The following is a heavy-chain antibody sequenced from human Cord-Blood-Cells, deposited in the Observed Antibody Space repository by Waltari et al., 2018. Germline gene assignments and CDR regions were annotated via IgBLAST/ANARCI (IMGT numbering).Heavy chain of an antibody. CDR2: ISGSGGST. CDR3: AKDRAAGSYFDY. Sequence: EVQLLESGGGLVQPGGSLRLSCAASGFTFSSYSLSWSRQAPGKGLEWVSAISGSGGSTYYADSVKGRFTISRDNSKNTLYLQMNSLRAEDTAVYYCAKDRAAGSYFDYWGQGTLVTVSS. J-gene: IGHJ4*02. CDR1: GFTFSSYS. D-gene: IGHD6-25*01. V-gene: IGHV3-23*01.